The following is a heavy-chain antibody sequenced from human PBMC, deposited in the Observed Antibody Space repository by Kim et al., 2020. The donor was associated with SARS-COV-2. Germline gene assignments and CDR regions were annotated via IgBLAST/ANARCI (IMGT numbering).Heavy chain of an antibody. J-gene: IGHJ2*01. V-gene: IGHV3-23*01. Sequence: GGSLRLSCAASGFTFSSYAMSWVRQAPGKGLEWVSAISGSGGSTYYADSVKGRFTISRDNSKNTLYLQMNSLRAEDTAVYYCAKDLGIGVVSENWYFDLWGRGTLVTVSS. CDR2: ISGSGGST. D-gene: IGHD3-3*01. CDR3: AKDLGIGVVSENWYFDL. CDR1: GFTFSSYA.